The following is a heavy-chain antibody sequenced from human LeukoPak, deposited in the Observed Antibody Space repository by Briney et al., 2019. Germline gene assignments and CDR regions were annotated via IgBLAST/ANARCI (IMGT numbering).Heavy chain of an antibody. CDR2: ISYDGSNK. V-gene: IGHV3-30*18. CDR1: GFTFSSYG. Sequence: GRSLRLSCAASGFTFSSYGMHWVRQAPGKGLEWVAVISYDGSNKYYADSVKGRFTISRDNSKNTPYLQMNSLRAEDTAVYYCAKDSRLKRSYSSGWNLFDYWGQGTLVTVSS. J-gene: IGHJ4*02. D-gene: IGHD6-19*01. CDR3: AKDSRLKRSYSSGWNLFDY.